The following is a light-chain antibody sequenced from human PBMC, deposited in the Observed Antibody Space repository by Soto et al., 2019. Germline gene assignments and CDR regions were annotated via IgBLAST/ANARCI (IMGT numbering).Light chain of an antibody. CDR3: SSYTSSSTLVV. Sequence: QSALTQTASESGSPGQSITISCTGTSSDVGGYNYVSWYQQHPGKAPKLMIYDVSNRPSGVSNRFSGSKSGNTASLTISGLQAEDEADYYGSSYTSSSTLVVFGGGTKLTVL. J-gene: IGLJ2*01. V-gene: IGLV2-14*01. CDR1: SSDVGGYNY. CDR2: DVS.